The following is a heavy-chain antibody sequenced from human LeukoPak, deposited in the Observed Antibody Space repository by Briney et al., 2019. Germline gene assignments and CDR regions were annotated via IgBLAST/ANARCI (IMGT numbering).Heavy chain of an antibody. V-gene: IGHV3-48*01. CDR2: FSSSSSTI. D-gene: IGHD5-12*01. J-gene: IGHJ3*02. Sequence: PGGPLRLSCAPSGFTFSPYSMNGVRQPPGKGLEWVSHFSSSSSTIYYADSVKGRFTISRDNAKHSLYLQMNSLRAEDTAVYYCARDLSGFDYAFDIWGQGTMVTVSS. CDR3: ARDLSGFDYAFDI. CDR1: GFTFSPYS.